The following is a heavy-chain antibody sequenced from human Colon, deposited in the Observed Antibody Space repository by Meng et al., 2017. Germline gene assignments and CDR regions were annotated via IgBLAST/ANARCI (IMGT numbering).Heavy chain of an antibody. CDR3: ASGRGNWGSHWFDP. Sequence: SETLSLTCTVSGGSISSGGHYWSWIRQHPGKGLEWIGYIYYSGSTSYNPSLKSRVTISVDTSKNQSTLKLSSVTAPDTAVYYCASGRGNWGSHWFDPWGQGTLVTVSS. CDR1: GGSISSGGHY. J-gene: IGHJ5*02. CDR2: IYYSGST. V-gene: IGHV4-31*03. D-gene: IGHD7-27*01.